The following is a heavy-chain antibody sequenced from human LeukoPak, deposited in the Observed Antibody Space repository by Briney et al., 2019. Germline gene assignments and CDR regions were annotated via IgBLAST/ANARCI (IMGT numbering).Heavy chain of an antibody. D-gene: IGHD3-22*01. CDR1: GGSISSYY. CDR2: IYSSGST. J-gene: IGHJ3*02. V-gene: IGHV4-59*13. Sequence: SETLSLTCAVSGGSISSYYWSWIRQPPGKGLEWIGHIYSSGSTTDNPSLKSRVTISVDTSKNQFSLRMSSVTAADTAVYYCARFTKYDGGGSYLDIWGQGTMVTVSS. CDR3: ARFTKYDGGGSYLDI.